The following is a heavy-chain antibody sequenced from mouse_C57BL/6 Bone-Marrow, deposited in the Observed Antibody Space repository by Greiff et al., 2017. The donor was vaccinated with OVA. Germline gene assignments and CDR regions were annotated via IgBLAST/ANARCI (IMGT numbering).Heavy chain of an antibody. CDR3: ARDGGGYYGFAY. Sequence: EVQLVESGGGLVQSGRSLRLSCATSGFTFSDFYMEWVRQAPGKGLEWIAASRNKAYDYTTEYSASVKGRFIVSRDTSQSILYLQMNALRAEDTAIYYCARDGGGYYGFAYWGQGTLVTVSA. J-gene: IGHJ3*01. D-gene: IGHD2-3*01. CDR1: GFTFSDFY. V-gene: IGHV7-1*01. CDR2: SRNKAYDYTT.